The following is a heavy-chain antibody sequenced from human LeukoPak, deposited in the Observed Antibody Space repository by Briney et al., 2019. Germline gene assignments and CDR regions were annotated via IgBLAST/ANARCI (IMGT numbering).Heavy chain of an antibody. D-gene: IGHD6-6*01. CDR2: ISSSSSYI. Sequence: PGGSLRLSCAASGFTFSSYSMNWVRQAPGKGLEWVSSISSSSSYIYYADSVKGRFTISRDNAKNSLYLQMNSLRAEDTAVYYCARDLRGQVEYSSSWEYYFDYWGQGTLVTVSS. J-gene: IGHJ4*02. V-gene: IGHV3-21*01. CDR1: GFTFSSYS. CDR3: ARDLRGQVEYSSSWEYYFDY.